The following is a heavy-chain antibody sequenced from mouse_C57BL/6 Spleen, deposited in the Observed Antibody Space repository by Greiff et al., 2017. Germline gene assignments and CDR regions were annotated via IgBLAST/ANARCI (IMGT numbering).Heavy chain of an antibody. D-gene: IGHD2-4*01. Sequence: QVQLQQPGTELVKPGASVKLSCKASGYTFTSYWMHWVKQRPGQGLEWIGNINPSNGGTNYNEKFKSKATLTVDKSSSTAYMQLSSLTSEDSAVYYCARSTLYYEYDYWYFDVWGTGTTVTVSS. V-gene: IGHV1-53*01. J-gene: IGHJ1*03. CDR2: INPSNGGT. CDR3: ARSTLYYEYDYWYFDV. CDR1: GYTFTSYW.